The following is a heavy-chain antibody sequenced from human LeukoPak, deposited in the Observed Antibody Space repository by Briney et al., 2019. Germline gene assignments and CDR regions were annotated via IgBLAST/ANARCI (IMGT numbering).Heavy chain of an antibody. CDR2: INPSGGST. CDR1: GSTFTSYY. V-gene: IGHV1-46*01. J-gene: IGHJ4*02. CDR3: ARSGTTWEGYFDY. Sequence: GASVKVSCKAAGSTFTSYYMHWVRQAPGQRLEWMGIINPSGGSTSYAQKFQGRVTMTRDTSTSTVYMELSSLRSEDTAVYYCARSGTTWEGYFDYWGQGTLVTVSS. D-gene: IGHD1-7*01.